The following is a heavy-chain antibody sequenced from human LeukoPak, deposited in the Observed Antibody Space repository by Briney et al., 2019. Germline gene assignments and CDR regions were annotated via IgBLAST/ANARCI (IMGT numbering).Heavy chain of an antibody. Sequence: PGGSLRLSCAASGFIFDDYGMSWVRPAPGKGLECVSCINWNGGSIGYADSVKGRSTISRDNAKNSLYLQMNSLRAEDTALYYCARAHYSGSFGYWGQGTLVTVSS. CDR3: ARAHYSGSFGY. CDR1: GFIFDDYG. V-gene: IGHV3-20*04. CDR2: INWNGGSI. J-gene: IGHJ4*02. D-gene: IGHD1-26*01.